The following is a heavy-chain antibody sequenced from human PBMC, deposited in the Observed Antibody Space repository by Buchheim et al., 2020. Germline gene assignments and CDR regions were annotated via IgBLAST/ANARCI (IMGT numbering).Heavy chain of an antibody. CDR3: ARSYCTNGVCQDYYYYGMDV. D-gene: IGHD2-8*01. V-gene: IGHV1-46*03. CDR2: INPSGGST. CDR1: GYTFTSYY. J-gene: IGHJ6*02. Sequence: QVQLVQSGAEVKKPGASVKVSCKASGYTFTSYYMHWVRQAPGQGLEWMGIINPSGGSTSYAQKFQGRVTMTRDPSPSTVYMELSSLRSEDTAVYYCARSYCTNGVCQDYYYYGMDVWGQGTT.